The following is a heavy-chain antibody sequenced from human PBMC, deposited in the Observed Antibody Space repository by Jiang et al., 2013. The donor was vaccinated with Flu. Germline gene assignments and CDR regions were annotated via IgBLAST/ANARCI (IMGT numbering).Heavy chain of an antibody. D-gene: IGHD3-10*01. Sequence: LTCTVSGGSISSGGYYWSWIRQHPGKGLEWIGYIYYTGSAYYNPSLKSRVTISVDTSESQFSLKLSSVTAADTAVFYCARMTYYYGSGRGLGYFDYWGQGTLVTVSS. CDR3: ARMTYYYGSGRGLGYFDY. CDR2: IYYTGSA. J-gene: IGHJ4*02. CDR1: GGSISSGGYY. V-gene: IGHV4-31*03.